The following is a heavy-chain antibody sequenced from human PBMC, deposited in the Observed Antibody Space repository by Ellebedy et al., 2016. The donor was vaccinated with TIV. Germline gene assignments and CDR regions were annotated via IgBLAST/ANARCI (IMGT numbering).Heavy chain of an antibody. CDR2: IFPLDSHT. Sequence: PGGSLRLSCKGSGYSFANYWSGWVRQMPGKGLEWMGNIFPLDSHTTYSPSFQGQVTISADKSIRTAYLPFNSLKASDTAMYYCARLPEPDGSSWYGYYYHGMDVWGQGTTVTVSS. CDR3: ARLPEPDGSSWYGYYYHGMDV. J-gene: IGHJ6*02. CDR1: GYSFANYW. V-gene: IGHV5-51*01. D-gene: IGHD6-13*01.